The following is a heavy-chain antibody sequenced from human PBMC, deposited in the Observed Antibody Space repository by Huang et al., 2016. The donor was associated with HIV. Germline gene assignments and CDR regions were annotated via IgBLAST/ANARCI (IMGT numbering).Heavy chain of an antibody. V-gene: IGHV3-74*01. CDR3: ARDPRIQSWLNFFDY. CDR2: INSDGSST. CDR1: GFSISSYW. J-gene: IGHJ4*02. Sequence: EVQLVESGGGLVQPGGSLRLSCASSGFSISSYWMHWVRQDPGTGLVWVSLINSDGSSTSDADSVKCRFTISRDNAKNTLYLQRNRLRAEDTAVYYCARDPRIQSWLNFFDYWGQGTLVSVSS. D-gene: IGHD3-22*01.